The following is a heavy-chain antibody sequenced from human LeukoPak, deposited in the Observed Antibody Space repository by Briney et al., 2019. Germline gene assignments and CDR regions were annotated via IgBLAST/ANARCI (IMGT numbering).Heavy chain of an antibody. CDR1: GFTFSSYS. CDR2: ISSSSSYI. J-gene: IGHJ3*02. CDR3: ARDVALSVVVPAASDAFDI. V-gene: IGHV3-21*01. D-gene: IGHD2-2*01. Sequence: PGGSLRLSCAASGFTFSSYSMNWVRQAPGKGLEWVSSISSSSSYIYYADSVKGRFTISRDNAKNSLYLQMNSLRAEDTAVYYCARDVALSVVVPAASDAFDIWGQGTMVTVSS.